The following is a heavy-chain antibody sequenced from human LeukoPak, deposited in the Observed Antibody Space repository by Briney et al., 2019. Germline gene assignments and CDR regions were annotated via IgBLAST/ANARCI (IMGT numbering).Heavy chain of an antibody. CDR1: GFPFDDYA. CDR3: ATFPSGSWSAY. CDR2: IRSKGYGGTI. J-gene: IGHJ4*02. Sequence: GGSLRLSCIASGFPFDDYAVSWFRQAPGKGLQWVGFIRSKGYGGTIEYAASVKGRFSISRDDSNTIAYLQMNSLKTEDTAVYYCATFPSGSWSAYWGQGTLVTVSS. D-gene: IGHD1-26*01. V-gene: IGHV3-49*03.